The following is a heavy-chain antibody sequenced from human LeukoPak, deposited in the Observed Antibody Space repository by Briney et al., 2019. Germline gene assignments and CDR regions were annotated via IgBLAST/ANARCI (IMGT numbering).Heavy chain of an antibody. D-gene: IGHD3-16*01. V-gene: IGHV3-48*01. CDR3: ARDQGGVGY. CDR1: GFTFSSYT. J-gene: IGHJ4*02. CDR2: ISSFSGTI. Sequence: GGSLRLSCAASGFTFSSYTMNWVRQAPGKGLEWVSYISSFSGTINYADSVKGRFTISRDNAKNSLYLQMNRLRAEDTAVYYCARDQGGVGYWGQGTLVTVSS.